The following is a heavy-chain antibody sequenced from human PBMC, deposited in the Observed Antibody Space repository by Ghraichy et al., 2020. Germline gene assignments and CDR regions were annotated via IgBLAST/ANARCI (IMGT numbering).Heavy chain of an antibody. CDR2: IKQDGSDK. CDR1: GFTFRSYW. CDR3: ARDDNGYMY. D-gene: IGHD5-18*01. J-gene: IGHJ4*02. V-gene: IGHV3-7*03. Sequence: GGSLRLSCVASGFTFRSYWMSWVRQAPGKGLEWVANIKQDGSDKYYVDSVKGRFTISKDNAKNSLYLQMNSLRAEDPAVYYCARDDNGYMYWGQGTLVIVSS.